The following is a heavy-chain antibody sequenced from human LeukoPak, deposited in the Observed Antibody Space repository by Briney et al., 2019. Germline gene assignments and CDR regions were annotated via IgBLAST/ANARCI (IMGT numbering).Heavy chain of an antibody. J-gene: IGHJ4*02. CDR2: ISYDGSNK. Sequence: GGSLRLSCAASGFTFSSYAMHWVRQAPGKGLEWVAVISYDGSNKYYADSVKGRFTISRDNSKSTLYLQMNSLRPEDTAVYYCARDRGSSSWDTFDYWGQGTLVTVSS. D-gene: IGHD6-13*01. CDR1: GFTFSSYA. V-gene: IGHV3-30-3*01. CDR3: ARDRGSSSWDTFDY.